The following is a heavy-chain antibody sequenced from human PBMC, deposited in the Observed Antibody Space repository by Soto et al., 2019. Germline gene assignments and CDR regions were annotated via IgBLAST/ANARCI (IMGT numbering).Heavy chain of an antibody. D-gene: IGHD3-9*01. Sequence: QVQLVQSGAEVKKPGASVKVSCKASGYTFTSYYMHWVRQAPGQGLEWMGIINPSGGSTSYARKFQGRVTMTRDTSTSTVYMELSSLRSEDTAVYYCARGGNGNYEILTGLIDYWGQGTLVTVSS. CDR2: INPSGGST. J-gene: IGHJ4*02. CDR3: ARGGNGNYEILTGLIDY. CDR1: GYTFTSYY. V-gene: IGHV1-46*03.